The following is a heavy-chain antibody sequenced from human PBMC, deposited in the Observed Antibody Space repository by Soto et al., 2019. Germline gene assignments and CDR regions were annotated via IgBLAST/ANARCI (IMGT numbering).Heavy chain of an antibody. CDR3: VRERTIFGVAPGGGVDV. CDR2: IYHTGAT. V-gene: IGHV4-59*12. J-gene: IGHJ6*02. Sequence: SETLSLTCTVSGGSISSYYWSWIRQPPGKGLEWIGSIYHTGATHYIPSLKSRLTMSLDKSKNHFSLDLTSVTAADTALYYCVRERTIFGVAPGGGVDVWGQGTTVTVSS. D-gene: IGHD3-3*01. CDR1: GGSISSYY.